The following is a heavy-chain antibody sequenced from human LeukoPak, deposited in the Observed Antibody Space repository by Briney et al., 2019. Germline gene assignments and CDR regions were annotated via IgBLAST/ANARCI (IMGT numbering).Heavy chain of an antibody. CDR1: GGSISSGDYY. Sequence: PSQTLSLTCTVSGGSISSGDYYWSWIRQPPGKGLEWIGYIYYSGSTYYNPSLKSRVTISVDTSKNQFSLKPSSVTAADTAVYYCASVGEVVLRVRYYYMDVWGKGTTVTVSS. J-gene: IGHJ6*03. D-gene: IGHD2-15*01. CDR2: IYYSGST. CDR3: ASVGEVVLRVRYYYMDV. V-gene: IGHV4-30-4*08.